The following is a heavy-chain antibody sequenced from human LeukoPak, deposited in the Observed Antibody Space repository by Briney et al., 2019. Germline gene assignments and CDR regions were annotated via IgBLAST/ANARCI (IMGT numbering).Heavy chain of an antibody. V-gene: IGHV3-23*01. Sequence: GGSLRLSCAASGFTFSTYVMTWVRQAPGKGLQWVSAISGSGDGTYYADSVKGRFTISRDNSKNTLYLQMNSLRADDTAVYYCAKDQFGVVPDAFDIWGQGTMVTVSS. J-gene: IGHJ3*02. CDR1: GFTFSTYV. D-gene: IGHD3-3*01. CDR2: ISGSGDGT. CDR3: AKDQFGVVPDAFDI.